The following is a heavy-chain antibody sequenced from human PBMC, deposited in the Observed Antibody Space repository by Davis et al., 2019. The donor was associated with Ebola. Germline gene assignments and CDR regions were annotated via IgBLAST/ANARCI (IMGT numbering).Heavy chain of an antibody. CDR3: AREGTIRGVNFDY. V-gene: IGHV3-43*02. Sequence: GESLKISCAASGFTFDDYAMHWVRQAPGKGLEWVSLISGDGGRIYYADSVKGRFTISRDNSKNSLYLQMNSLRTEDTALYYCAREGTIRGVNFDYWGQGTLVTVSS. D-gene: IGHD3-10*01. CDR2: ISGDGGRI. CDR1: GFTFDDYA. J-gene: IGHJ4*02.